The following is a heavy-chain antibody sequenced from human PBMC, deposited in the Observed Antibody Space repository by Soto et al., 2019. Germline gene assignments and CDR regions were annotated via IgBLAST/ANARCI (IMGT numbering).Heavy chain of an antibody. CDR3: ASEVAYYGMYV. V-gene: IGHV1-69*01. CDR1: GGTFSSYA. Sequence: QVQLVQSGAEVKKPGSSVKVSCKASGGTFSSYAISWVRQAPGQGLEWMGGIIPIFGTANYAQKFQGRLTRTADESTRTADKELSSLRSEATAVYYFASEVAYYGMYVWGQGATVTLSS. J-gene: IGHJ6*02. CDR2: IIPIFGTA. D-gene: IGHD2-15*01.